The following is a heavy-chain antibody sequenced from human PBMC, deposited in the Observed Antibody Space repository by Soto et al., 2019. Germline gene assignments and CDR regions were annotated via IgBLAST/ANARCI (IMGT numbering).Heavy chain of an antibody. CDR2: INPNSGGT. J-gene: IGHJ4*02. CDR3: ARSDCSGGSCYSPDY. D-gene: IGHD2-15*01. V-gene: IGHV1-2*04. Sequence: AASVKGACKAAGYTFTGYYRHWGRKTHGQGLEWMGWINPNSGGTNYAQKFQGWVTMTRDTSISTAYMELSRLRSDDTAVYYCARSDCSGGSCYSPDYWGQGTLVTVSS. CDR1: GYTFTGYY.